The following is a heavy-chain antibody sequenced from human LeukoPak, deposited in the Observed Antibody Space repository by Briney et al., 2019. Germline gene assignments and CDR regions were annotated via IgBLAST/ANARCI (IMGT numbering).Heavy chain of an antibody. CDR2: IYHSGST. CDR1: GGSISSGGYY. D-gene: IGHD6-13*01. J-gene: IGHJ4*02. Sequence: PSETLSLTCTVSGGSISSGGYYWSWIRQPPGKGLEWIGYIYHSGSTYYNPSLKSRVTISVDTSKNQFSLKLSSVTAADTAVYYCARASQGQQPYLVDYWGQGTLVTVSS. V-gene: IGHV4-61*08. CDR3: ARASQGQQPYLVDY.